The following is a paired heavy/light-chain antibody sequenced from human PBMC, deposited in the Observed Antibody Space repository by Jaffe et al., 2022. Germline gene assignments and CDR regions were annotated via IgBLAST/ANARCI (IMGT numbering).Heavy chain of an antibody. CDR2: INSDGSST. D-gene: IGHD2-21*02. J-gene: IGHJ4*02. CDR1: EFTFSSYW. Sequence: EVQLVESGGGLVQPGGSLRLSCAASEFTFSSYWMHWVRQAPGKGLVWVSRINSDGSSTSYADSVKGRFTISRDNAKSTLYLQMNSLRAEDTAVYYCARVPYCGGDCYTYYFDYWGQGTLVTVSS. V-gene: IGHV3-74*01. CDR3: ARVPYCGGDCYTYYFDY.
Light chain of an antibody. J-gene: IGLJ2*01. V-gene: IGLV2-14*03. CDR2: DVS. CDR3: SSYTISSTDVV. Sequence: QSALTQPASVSGSPGQSITISCTGTSSDVGGYNYVSWYQQHPGKAPKLMIYDVSNRPSGVSNRFSGSKSGNTASLTISGLQAEDEADYYCSSYTISSTDVVFGGGTKLTVL. CDR1: SSDVGGYNY.